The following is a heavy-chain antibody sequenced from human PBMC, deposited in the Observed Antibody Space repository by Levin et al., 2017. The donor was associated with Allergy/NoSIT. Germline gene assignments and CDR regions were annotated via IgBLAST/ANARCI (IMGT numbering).Heavy chain of an antibody. J-gene: IGHJ4*02. CDR2: ISYDGSNK. D-gene: IGHD3-9*01. CDR3: ARKPYYDILTGYYPIVY. Sequence: PGGSLRLSCAASGFTFSSYAMHLVRQAPGKGLEWVAVISYDGSNKYYADSVKGRFTISRDNSKNTLYLQMNSLRAEDTAVYYCARKPYYDILTGYYPIVYWGRGTLVTVSS. CDR1: GFTFSSYA. V-gene: IGHV3-30-3*01.